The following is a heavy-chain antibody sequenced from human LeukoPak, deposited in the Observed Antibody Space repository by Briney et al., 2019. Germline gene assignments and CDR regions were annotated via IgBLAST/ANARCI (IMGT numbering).Heavy chain of an antibody. J-gene: IGHJ4*02. CDR2: MNPNSVNT. Sequence: AAVKVSCKASVYTFISYVINWVGQATGQGLEWMGWMNPNSVNTGYAQKFRGRVTTTTNTSITTAYMELSSLTSDDTAGSCFAGGPGCTSISCTYNFDSWGPGTLVT. CDR1: VYTFISYV. CDR3: AGGPGCTSISCTYNFDS. V-gene: IGHV1-8*03. D-gene: IGHD2-2*01.